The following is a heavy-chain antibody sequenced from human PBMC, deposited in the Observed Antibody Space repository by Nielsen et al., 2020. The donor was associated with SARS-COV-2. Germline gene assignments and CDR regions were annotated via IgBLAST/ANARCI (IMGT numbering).Heavy chain of an antibody. D-gene: IGHD6-13*01. V-gene: IGHV3-21*04. CDR3: AKVSPYSSSFSAFDI. Sequence: GESLKISCAASGFTFSSYSMNWVRQAPGKGLEWVSSISSSSSYIYYADSVKGRFTISRDNAKNSLYLQMNSLRAEDTALYYCAKVSPYSSSFSAFDIWGQGTMVTVSS. CDR1: GFTFSSYS. J-gene: IGHJ3*02. CDR2: ISSSSSYI.